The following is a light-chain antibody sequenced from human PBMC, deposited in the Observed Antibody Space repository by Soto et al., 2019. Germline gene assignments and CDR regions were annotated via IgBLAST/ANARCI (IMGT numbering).Light chain of an antibody. V-gene: IGKV1-39*01. CDR1: QTISRS. CDR3: QQSFSIPFT. J-gene: IGKJ3*01. CDR2: AAT. Sequence: DIQMTQSPASLSASLGDKVTIAVRTSQTISRSLNWYHHRPGKAPRLLVYAATTLQSGVPSRFSGSGSGTDFNLTISSLQPEDFATYYCQQSFSIPFTFGPGTRWISN.